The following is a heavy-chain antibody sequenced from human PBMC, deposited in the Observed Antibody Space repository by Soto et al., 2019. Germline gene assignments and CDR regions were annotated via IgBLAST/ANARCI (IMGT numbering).Heavy chain of an antibody. Sequence: QVPLVQSGAEVKKPGASVKVSCKASGYTFTGYYMHWVRQAPGQGLEWMGWINPNSGGTNYAQKFQGWVTMTRDTSISTAYMELSRLRSDDTAVYYCARDSSSVVVTAILGDAFDIWGQGTMVTVSS. CDR2: INPNSGGT. V-gene: IGHV1-2*04. J-gene: IGHJ3*02. D-gene: IGHD2-21*02. CDR1: GYTFTGYY. CDR3: ARDSSSVVVTAILGDAFDI.